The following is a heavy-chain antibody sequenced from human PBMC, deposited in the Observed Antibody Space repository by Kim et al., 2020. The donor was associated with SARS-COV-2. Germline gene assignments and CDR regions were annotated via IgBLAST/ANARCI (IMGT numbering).Heavy chain of an antibody. V-gene: IGHV5-51*01. J-gene: IGHJ5*02. CDR3: ARHGSSYGGKPSKNWFDP. CDR2: IYPGDSDT. D-gene: IGHD4-17*01. CDR1: GYSFTSYW. Sequence: GESLKISCKGSGYSFTSYWIGWVRQMPGKGLEWMGIIYPGDSDTRYSPSFQGQVTIAADKSISTAYLQWSSLKASDTAMYYCARHGSSYGGKPSKNWFDPWGQGALVTVSS.